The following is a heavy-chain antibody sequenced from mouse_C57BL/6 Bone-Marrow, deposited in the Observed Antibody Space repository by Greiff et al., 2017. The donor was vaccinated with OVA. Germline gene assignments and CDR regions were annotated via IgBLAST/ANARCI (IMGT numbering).Heavy chain of an antibody. CDR2: IDPSDSYT. Sequence: QVQLQQPGAELVMPGASVKLSCKASGYTFTSYWMHWVKQRPGQGLEWIGEIDPSDSYTNYNQQFKGKSTLTVDKSSSTAYMQLSSLTSEDSAVYYCARITTVVAPYAMDYWGQGTSVTVSS. CDR3: ARITTVVAPYAMDY. J-gene: IGHJ4*01. V-gene: IGHV1-69*01. CDR1: GYTFTSYW. D-gene: IGHD1-1*01.